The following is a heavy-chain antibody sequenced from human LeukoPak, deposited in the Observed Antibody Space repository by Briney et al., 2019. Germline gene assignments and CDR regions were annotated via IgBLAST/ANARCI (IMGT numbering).Heavy chain of an antibody. D-gene: IGHD6-6*01. J-gene: IGHJ6*02. CDR3: YSSSSGSYYYYYGMDV. CDR1: GYTFTGYY. Sequence: ASVKVSCKASGYTFTGYYMHWVRQAPGQGLEWMGWINPNSGGINYAQKFQGRVTMTRDTSISTAYMELSRLRSDDTAVYYCYSSSSGSYYYYYGMDVWGQGTTVTVPS. V-gene: IGHV1-2*02. CDR2: INPNSGGI.